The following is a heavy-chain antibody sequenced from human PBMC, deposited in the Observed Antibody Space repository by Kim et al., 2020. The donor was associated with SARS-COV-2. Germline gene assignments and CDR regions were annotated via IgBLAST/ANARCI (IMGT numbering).Heavy chain of an antibody. D-gene: IGHD3-22*01. Sequence: ASVKVSCKASGYTFTSYYMHWVRQAPGQGLEWMGIINPSGGSTSYAQKFQGRVTMTRDTSTSTVYMELSSLRSEDTAVYYCARDYYDSSGYYYEMRWGYGMDVWGQGTTVTVSS. V-gene: IGHV1-46*01. J-gene: IGHJ6*02. CDR3: ARDYYDSSGYYYEMRWGYGMDV. CDR2: INPSGGST. CDR1: GYTFTSYY.